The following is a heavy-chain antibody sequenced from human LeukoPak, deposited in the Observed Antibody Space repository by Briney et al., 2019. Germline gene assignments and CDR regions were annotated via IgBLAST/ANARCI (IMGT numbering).Heavy chain of an antibody. V-gene: IGHV3-33*01. Sequence: GRSLRLSCAASGFTFSSYGMHWVRQAPGKGLEWVAVIWYDGSNKYYADSVKGRFTISRDNSKNTLYLQMNSLRAEDTAVYYCARSYYDFWSGYDDYWGQGTLVTVSS. D-gene: IGHD3-3*01. CDR3: ARSYYDFWSGYDDY. CDR1: GFTFSSYG. CDR2: IWYDGSNK. J-gene: IGHJ4*02.